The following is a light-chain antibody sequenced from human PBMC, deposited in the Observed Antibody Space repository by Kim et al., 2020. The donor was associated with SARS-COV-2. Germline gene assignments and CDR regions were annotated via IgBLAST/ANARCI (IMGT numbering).Light chain of an antibody. CDR2: DIR. CDR3: SSYTRSSLV. J-gene: IGLJ2*01. CDR1: SCEVVCSTY. Sequence: PGPSVTNVCAWSSCEVVCSTYVCGYQRHPGEAPKRMIYDIRNRPSGVSTRFSGSKSGNTASLTISGLQAEDEADYYCSSYTRSSLVFGGGTQLTVL. V-gene: IGLV2-14*03.